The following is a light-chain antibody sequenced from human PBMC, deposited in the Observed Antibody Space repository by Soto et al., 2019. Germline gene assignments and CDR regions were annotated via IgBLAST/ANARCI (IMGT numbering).Light chain of an antibody. CDR3: QQLFDSPIT. CDR2: GAS. CDR1: QDINSW. Sequence: DIQMTQSPSSVSASVGDRVTITCRASQDINSWLAWYQQKPGRAPNLLIYGASDLQSGVPSRFSGSGSGTEFSLTITSLQPEDFATYYCQQLFDSPITFGQGTRLEIK. V-gene: IGKV1-12*01. J-gene: IGKJ5*01.